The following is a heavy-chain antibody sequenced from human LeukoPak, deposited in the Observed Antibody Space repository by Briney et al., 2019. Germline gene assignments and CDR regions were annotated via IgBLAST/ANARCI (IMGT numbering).Heavy chain of an antibody. J-gene: IGHJ4*02. CDR2: IYYSGST. D-gene: IGHD3-22*01. V-gene: IGHV4-59*01. CDR3: ARLYYYYDSSGYIFDY. CDR1: GGSISSYY. Sequence: PSETLSLTCTVSGGSISSYYWSWIRQPPGKGLEWIGYIYYSGSTNYNPSLKSRVTISVDTSKNQFSLKLSSVTAADTAVYYCARLYYYYDSSGYIFDYWGQGTLVTVSS.